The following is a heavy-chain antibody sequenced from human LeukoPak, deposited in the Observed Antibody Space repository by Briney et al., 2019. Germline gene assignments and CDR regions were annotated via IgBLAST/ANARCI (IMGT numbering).Heavy chain of an antibody. CDR2: IYYSGST. CDR1: GGSISSSSYY. D-gene: IGHD3-3*01. CDR3: ARPGYDFWSGYSGPFDY. J-gene: IGHJ4*02. Sequence: SETLSLTCTVSGGSISSSSYYWGWIRQPPGKGLEWIGSIYYSGSTYYNPSLKSRVTISVDTSKNQFSLKLSSVTAADTAVYYCARPGYDFWSGYSGPFDYWGQGTLVTVSS. V-gene: IGHV4-39*07.